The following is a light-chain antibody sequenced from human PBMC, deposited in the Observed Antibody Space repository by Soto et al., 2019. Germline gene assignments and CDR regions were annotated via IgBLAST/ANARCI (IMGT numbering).Light chain of an antibody. CDR2: GAS. CDR1: QSVSSN. J-gene: IGKJ2*01. CDR3: QQSYSPPYT. Sequence: EIVMTQSPATLSVSPGERATLSCRASQSVSSNLAWYQQKPGQAPRLLIYGASTRATGIPARFSGSGSGTEFTLTISSLQPEDFATYYCQQSYSPPYTFGQGTKLEIK. V-gene: IGKV3-15*01.